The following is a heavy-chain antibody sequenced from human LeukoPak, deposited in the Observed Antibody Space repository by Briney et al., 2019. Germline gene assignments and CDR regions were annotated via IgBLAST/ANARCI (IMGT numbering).Heavy chain of an antibody. Sequence: SETLSLTCTVSSASISSYYWSWIRQPPGKGLEWIGYIYYSGSTNYNPSLKSRVSISVDTSKNQFSLKLSSVTAADTAVYYCARVAEAGIISNWFDPWGQGTLVTVSS. J-gene: IGHJ5*02. CDR1: SASISSYY. D-gene: IGHD3-10*01. V-gene: IGHV4-59*01. CDR2: IYYSGST. CDR3: ARVAEAGIISNWFDP.